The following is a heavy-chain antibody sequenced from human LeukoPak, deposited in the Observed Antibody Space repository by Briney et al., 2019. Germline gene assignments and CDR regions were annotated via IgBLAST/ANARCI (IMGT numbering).Heavy chain of an antibody. CDR3: ARGTRYCSSTSCPNPFDY. V-gene: IGHV1-8*02. D-gene: IGHD2-2*01. CDR1: GYTFTSYG. CDR2: MNPNSGNT. J-gene: IGHJ4*02. Sequence: GASVKVSCKASGYTFTSYGINWVRQATGQGLEWMGWMNPNSGNTGYAQKFQGRVTMTRNTSISTAYMELSSLRSEDTAVYYCARGTRYCSSTSCPNPFDYWGQGTLVTVSS.